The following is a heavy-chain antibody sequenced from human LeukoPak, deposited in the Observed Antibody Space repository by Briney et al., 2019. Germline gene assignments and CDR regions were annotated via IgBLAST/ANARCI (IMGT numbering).Heavy chain of an antibody. V-gene: IGHV1-18*04. CDR2: ISAYNGNT. CDR3: AREYCSSTSCYAIDY. J-gene: IGHJ4*02. Sequence: GASVKVSCKASGYTFTSYGIRWVRQAPGQGLEWMGWISAYNGNTNYAQKLQGRVTMTTDTSTSTAYMELRSLRSDDTAVYYCAREYCSSTSCYAIDYWGQGTLVTVSS. D-gene: IGHD2-2*01. CDR1: GYTFTSYG.